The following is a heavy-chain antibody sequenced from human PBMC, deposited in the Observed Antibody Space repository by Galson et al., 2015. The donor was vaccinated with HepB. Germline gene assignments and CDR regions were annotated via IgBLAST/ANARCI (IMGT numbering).Heavy chain of an antibody. CDR3: AKQGWSVSYPFDD. Sequence: QSGAEVKKPGESLRISCKGSGYSFSNYWITWVRQMPGKGVEWMGRIDPSDSYTKYSPSFQGHVIISVDKSISTAYLQWSSLKAADTAMYYCAKQGWSVSYPFDDWGQGTLVTVSS. D-gene: IGHD2-8*01. CDR2: IDPSDSYT. V-gene: IGHV5-10-1*01. J-gene: IGHJ4*02. CDR1: GYSFSNYW.